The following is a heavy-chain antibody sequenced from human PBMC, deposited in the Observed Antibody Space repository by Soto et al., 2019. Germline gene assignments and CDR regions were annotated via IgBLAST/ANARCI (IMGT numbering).Heavy chain of an antibody. CDR2: INVPGNEE. V-gene: IGHV3-7*01. CDR1: GFDFTSRW. D-gene: IGHD1-1*01. J-gene: IGHJ4*02. Sequence: DVQLVESGGGLVQPGGSLRLSCAASGFDFTSRWMNWVRQAPGKGLEWVANINVPGNEETFGDAVKGRFAISRDNTKNSVYLQMNNLRAEDTAVYYCATNSGSETFDFWGQGTLVTVSS. CDR3: ATNSGSETFDF.